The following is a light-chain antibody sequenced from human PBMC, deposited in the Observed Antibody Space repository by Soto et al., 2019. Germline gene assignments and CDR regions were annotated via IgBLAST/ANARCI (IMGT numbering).Light chain of an antibody. CDR1: QTVGRG. CDR3: QKYNSAPRT. CDR2: DAS. V-gene: IGKV1-5*01. J-gene: IGKJ1*01. Sequence: EIMLTQTPSTLSASAGEEATITCRASQTVGRGLAWYQQKPGRAPKLLIYDASTRESGVPSRFSGSGSETEFTLTISRLQSDDFATYYCQKYNSAPRTFGRGTKVDIK.